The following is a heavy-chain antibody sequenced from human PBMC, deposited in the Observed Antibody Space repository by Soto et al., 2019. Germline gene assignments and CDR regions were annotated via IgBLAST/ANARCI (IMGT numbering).Heavy chain of an antibody. CDR1: VGSVSSYS. V-gene: IGHV4-59*02. D-gene: IGHD3-16*01. CDR2: IFYTGST. Sequence: QVQLQESGPGLVKPSETLSLTCTVPVGSVSSYSWSWIRRPPGKGLEWIGYIFYTGSTNYSPSLKSRVTISVDTSKDQFSLKLSSVTAADTAVYYCARVRDASWFDLWGRGTLVTVSS. J-gene: IGHJ2*01. CDR3: ARVRDASWFDL.